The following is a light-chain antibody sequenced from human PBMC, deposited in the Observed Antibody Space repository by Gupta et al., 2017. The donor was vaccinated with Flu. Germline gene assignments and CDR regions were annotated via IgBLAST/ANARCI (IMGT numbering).Light chain of an antibody. CDR1: QSISSY. Sequence: DIQMTQSPSSLSASVGDRVTITCRASQSISSYLNWYQQKPGKAPKLLIYAASILQSGVPSRFSGSGSGTDFTLTISSLQPEDFATYYCQQSYRTPTFGQGTKVEIK. V-gene: IGKV1-39*01. CDR2: AAS. J-gene: IGKJ1*01. CDR3: QQSYRTPT.